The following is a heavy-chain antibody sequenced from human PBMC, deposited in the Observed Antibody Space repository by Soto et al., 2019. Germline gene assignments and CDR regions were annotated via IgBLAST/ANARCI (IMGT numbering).Heavy chain of an antibody. CDR1: GFTFSSFE. V-gene: IGHV3-48*03. D-gene: IGHD2-15*01. CDR2: ISTSGSTV. Sequence: PGGSLRLSCAASGFTFSSFEMNWVRQAPGKGLEWVSHISTSGSTVYYVDSVKGRFTISRDNAKNSLYLQMNSLRAEDTAVYYCARGSAGYWGQGTLVTVSS. J-gene: IGHJ4*02. CDR3: ARGSAGY.